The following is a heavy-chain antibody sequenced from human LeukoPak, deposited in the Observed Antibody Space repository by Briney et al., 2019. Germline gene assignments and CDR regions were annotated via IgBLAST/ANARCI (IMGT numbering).Heavy chain of an antibody. J-gene: IGHJ5*02. Sequence: GGSLRLSCAASGFIVSSNYMSWVRQAPGKGLEWVSVIYSGGATYYADSVKGRFTISRDNSKNMLYLQMNSLRAEDTAVYYCARGPIVGPTKGFDPWGQETLVTVSS. CDR2: IYSGGAT. CDR1: GFIVSSNY. V-gene: IGHV3-53*01. CDR3: ARGPIVGPTKGFDP. D-gene: IGHD1-26*01.